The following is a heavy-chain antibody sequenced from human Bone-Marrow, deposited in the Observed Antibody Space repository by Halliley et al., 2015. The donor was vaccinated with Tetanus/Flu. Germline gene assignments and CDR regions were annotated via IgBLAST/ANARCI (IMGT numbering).Heavy chain of an antibody. V-gene: IGHV3-48*02. CDR2: ISSGSSII. Sequence: EWVSSISSGSSIIFYADSVKGPFPISRDNAKNSLYLQMNSLRDEDTAVYYCARDTRGYYGMDVWGQGTTVTVSS. CDR3: ARDTRGYYGMDV. J-gene: IGHJ6*02.